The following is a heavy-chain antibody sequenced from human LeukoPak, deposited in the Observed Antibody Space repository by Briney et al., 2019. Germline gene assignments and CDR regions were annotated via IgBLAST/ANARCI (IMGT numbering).Heavy chain of an antibody. CDR3: ARSLTGVTSY. CDR2: IKPDGSAK. CDR1: GFTFSSYW. V-gene: IGHV3-7*03. Sequence: GGSLRLSCAASGFTFSSYWMTWVRQAPGKGLEWVANIKPDGSAKSYVDSVRGRFTISRDNAKNSLYLQMNSLRAEDTAVYYCARSLTGVTSYWGQGTLVTVSS. J-gene: IGHJ4*02. D-gene: IGHD7-27*01.